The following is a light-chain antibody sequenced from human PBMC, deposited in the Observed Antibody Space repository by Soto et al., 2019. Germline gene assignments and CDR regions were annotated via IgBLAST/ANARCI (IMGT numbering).Light chain of an antibody. J-gene: IGKJ1*01. Sequence: DIQMTQSPSTLSGSVGDRVTITCRASQTISSWLAWYQQKPGKAPKLLIYKASTTTSGVPSRFSGSGSGTVFLITISSLQADDFATYCYQHYNSYSDAFGQGTKVEIK. V-gene: IGKV1-5*03. CDR2: KAS. CDR3: QHYNSYSDA. CDR1: QTISSW.